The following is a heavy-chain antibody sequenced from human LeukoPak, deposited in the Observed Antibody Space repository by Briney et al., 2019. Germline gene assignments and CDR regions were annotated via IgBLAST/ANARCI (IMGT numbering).Heavy chain of an antibody. CDR3: ARGHFGLDV. CDR2: ISPSSTST. CDR1: GFTFSSYA. V-gene: IGHV3-48*04. J-gene: IGHJ6*02. Sequence: PGGSLRLSCAASGFTFSSYAMSWVRQAPGKGLEWISYISPSSTSTYYPDSMKGRFTISRDDARNSLYLHINSLRSDDTAVYYCARGHFGLDVWGRGTTVTVSS.